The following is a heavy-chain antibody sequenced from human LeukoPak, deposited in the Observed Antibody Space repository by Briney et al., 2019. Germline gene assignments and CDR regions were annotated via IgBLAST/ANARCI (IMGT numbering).Heavy chain of an antibody. CDR2: INHSRST. CDR3: ATERWLQLHPFDY. Sequence: SETLSLTCAVYGGSFSGYYWSWIRQPPGKGLEWIGEINHSRSTNYNPSLKSRVTISVDTSKNQFSPKLSSVTAADTAVYYCATERWLQLHPFDYWGQGTLVTVSS. J-gene: IGHJ4*02. D-gene: IGHD5-24*01. CDR1: GGSFSGYY. V-gene: IGHV4-34*01.